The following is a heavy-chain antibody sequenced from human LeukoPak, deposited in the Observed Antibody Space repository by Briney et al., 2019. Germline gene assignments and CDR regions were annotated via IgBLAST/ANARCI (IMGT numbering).Heavy chain of an antibody. CDR3: ARASAMIVVVRGAFVI. V-gene: IGHV3-48*03. Sequence: PGGSLRLSCAASGFTFSSYEMNWVRQAPGKGLEWVSYISSSGSTIYYADSVKGRFTTSRDNAKNSLYLQMNSLRAEDAAVYYCARASAMIVVVRGAFVIWGQGTMVTVSS. J-gene: IGHJ3*02. CDR1: GFTFSSYE. D-gene: IGHD3-22*01. CDR2: ISSSGSTI.